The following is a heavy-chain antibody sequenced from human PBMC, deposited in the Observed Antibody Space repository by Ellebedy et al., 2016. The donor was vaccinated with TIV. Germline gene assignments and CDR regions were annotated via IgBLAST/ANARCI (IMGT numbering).Heavy chain of an antibody. CDR2: IEFTGSA. V-gene: IGHV4-39*01. D-gene: IGHD3-10*01. Sequence: SETLSLXCSVSGDSISSSGSYGGRIRQPPGKGPEWIGTIEFTGSAYYSPSLTSRATISVDKSQNQLSLNLISVTGADTAVYYCARLLPTGIYGRGFFDSWGQGILVTVSS. CDR1: GDSISSSGSY. CDR3: ARLLPTGIYGRGFFDS. J-gene: IGHJ4*01.